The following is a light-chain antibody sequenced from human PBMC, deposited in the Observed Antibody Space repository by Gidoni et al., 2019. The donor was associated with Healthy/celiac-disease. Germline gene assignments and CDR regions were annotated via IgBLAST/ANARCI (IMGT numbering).Light chain of an antibody. CDR3: MQALQTPVT. J-gene: IGKJ5*01. V-gene: IGKV2-28*01. CDR1: QSLLHSNGYNF. Sequence: DIVMTQSPLSLPVTPGEPASISCRSSQSLLHSNGYNFLDWYLQKPGQSPQLLIYLGSNRASGVPDRFSGRGSGTDFTLEISRVEAEDVGVYYCMQALQTPVTVGQGTRLEIK. CDR2: LGS.